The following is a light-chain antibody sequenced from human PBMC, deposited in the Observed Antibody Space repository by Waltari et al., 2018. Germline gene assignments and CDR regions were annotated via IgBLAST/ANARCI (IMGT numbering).Light chain of an antibody. CDR2: DAS. CDR1: QTVGNF. V-gene: IGKV3-11*01. CDR3: QQYDSWPQT. J-gene: IGKJ2*01. Sequence: EIVLTQSPATLSLSPGESATLSCRASQTVGNFLAWYRQKPGQAPRLLIYDASIRATGIPARVSGSGSGTDFTLTISSPEPEDFAVYFCQQYDSWPQTFGQGTKLEI.